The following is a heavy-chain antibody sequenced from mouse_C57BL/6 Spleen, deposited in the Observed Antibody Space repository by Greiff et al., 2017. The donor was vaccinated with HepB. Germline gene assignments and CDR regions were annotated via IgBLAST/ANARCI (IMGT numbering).Heavy chain of an antibody. CDR3: ARYYYGSGYFDY. Sequence: VQLQQSGAELVKPGASVKISCKASGYAFSSYWMNWVKQRPGKGLEWIGQIYPGDGDTNYNGKFKGKATMTADKSSSTAYMQLSSLTSEDAAVYICARYYYGSGYFDYWGQGTTLTVAS. D-gene: IGHD1-1*01. CDR1: GYAFSSYW. J-gene: IGHJ2*01. V-gene: IGHV1-80*01. CDR2: IYPGDGDT.